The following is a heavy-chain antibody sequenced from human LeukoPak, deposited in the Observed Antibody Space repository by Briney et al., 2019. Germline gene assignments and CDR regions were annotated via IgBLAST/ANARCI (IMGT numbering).Heavy chain of an antibody. D-gene: IGHD3-10*01. V-gene: IGHV4-30-2*01. CDR2: IYHSGST. CDR1: GGSISSGGYS. J-gene: IGHJ5*02. Sequence: SETLPLTCAASGGSISSGGYSWSWIRQPPGKGLEWIGYIYHSGSTYYNPSLKSRVTISVDRSKNQFSLKLSSVTAADTAVYYCAREATYGSGSYYWFDPWGQGTLVTVSS. CDR3: AREATYGSGSYYWFDP.